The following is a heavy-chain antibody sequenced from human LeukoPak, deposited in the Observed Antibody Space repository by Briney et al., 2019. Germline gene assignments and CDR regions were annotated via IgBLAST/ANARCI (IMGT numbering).Heavy chain of an antibody. CDR1: GFTFSSYG. V-gene: IGHV3-33*01. CDR2: IWYDGSNK. CDR3: ARDRSYYNVFDY. D-gene: IGHD3-10*01. Sequence: PGRSLRLSCAASGFTFSSYGMRWVRQAPGKGLEWVAVIWYDGSNKYYADSVKGRFTISRDNSKNTLYLQMNSLRAEDTAGYYCARDRSYYNVFDYWGQGTLVTVSS. J-gene: IGHJ4*02.